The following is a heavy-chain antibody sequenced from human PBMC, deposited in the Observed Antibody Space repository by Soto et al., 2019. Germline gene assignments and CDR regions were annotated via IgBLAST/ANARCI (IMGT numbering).Heavy chain of an antibody. D-gene: IGHD6-13*01. V-gene: IGHV3-33*01. Sequence: QVQLVESGGGVVQPGRSLRLSCAASGFTFSSYGMHWVRQAPGKGLEWVAVIWYDGSNKYYADSVKGRFTISRDNSKNTLYLQMNRLRGEDTAVYYCARAGGSAAFYHYDYYMDVWGKGTTVTVSS. CDR1: GFTFSSYG. CDR3: ARAGGSAAFYHYDYYMDV. CDR2: IWYDGSNK. J-gene: IGHJ6*03.